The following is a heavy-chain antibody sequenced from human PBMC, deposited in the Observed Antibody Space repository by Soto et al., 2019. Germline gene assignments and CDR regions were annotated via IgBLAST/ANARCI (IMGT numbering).Heavy chain of an antibody. V-gene: IGHV4-39*07. CDR2: IYYSGST. D-gene: IGHD2-21*02. CDR1: GGSISSSSYY. J-gene: IGHJ6*02. CDR3: VREDDGGDRDYYGLDV. Sequence: PSETLSLTCTVSGGSISSSSYYWGWIRQPPGKGLEWIGSIYYSGSTYYNPSLQSRITISVDTSKNLFSLNLSSVTAADTAVYFCVREDDGGDRDYYGLDVWGQGTMVTVSS.